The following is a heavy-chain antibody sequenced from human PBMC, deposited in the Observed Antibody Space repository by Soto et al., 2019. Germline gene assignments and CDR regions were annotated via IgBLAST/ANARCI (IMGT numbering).Heavy chain of an antibody. D-gene: IGHD6-13*01. CDR2: IFYAGNT. J-gene: IGHJ5*02. V-gene: IGHV4-39*01. CDR1: GGSISSSRSY. Sequence: QLPLQESGPGLVKPSETLSLTCNVSGGSISSSRSYWAWFRQPPGKELEWIANIFYAGNTYYNPSLKSRVTVSVDTSKNQSSLKLDSVTAADTAVYYCARQAAAPGIDLWFDPWGQGTLVTVSS. CDR3: ARQAAAPGIDLWFDP.